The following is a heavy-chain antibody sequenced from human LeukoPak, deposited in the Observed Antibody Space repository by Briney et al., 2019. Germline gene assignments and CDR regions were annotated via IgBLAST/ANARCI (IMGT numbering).Heavy chain of an antibody. CDR3: ARGRYCSGGSCYSLHAFDI. D-gene: IGHD2-15*01. CDR2: INHNGST. Sequence: SETLSLTCAVYGGSFSGYYWSWIRQPPGKGLEWIGEINHNGSTNYNPSLKSRVTISVDTSKNQFSLKLSSVTAADTAVYYCARGRYCSGGSCYSLHAFDIWGQGTMVTVSS. CDR1: GGSFSGYY. V-gene: IGHV4-34*01. J-gene: IGHJ3*02.